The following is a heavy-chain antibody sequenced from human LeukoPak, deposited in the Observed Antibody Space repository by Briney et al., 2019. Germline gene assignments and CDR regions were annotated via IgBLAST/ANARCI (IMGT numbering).Heavy chain of an antibody. D-gene: IGHD6-6*01. V-gene: IGHV3-74*01. CDR3: ARDGLPAARDI. CDR1: GFTFGNYW. CDR2: ISDDGRSA. Sequence: GGSLRLSCAASGFTFGNYWMHWVRQAPGKGLLWVSRISDDGRSANYADSVQGRFTISRDNAKNTLYLQMNSLRAEDTAVYYCARDGLPAARDIWGQGTMVNVYS. J-gene: IGHJ3*02.